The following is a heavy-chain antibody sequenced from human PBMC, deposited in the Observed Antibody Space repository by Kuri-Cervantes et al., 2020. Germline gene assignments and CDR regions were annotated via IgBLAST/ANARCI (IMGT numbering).Heavy chain of an antibody. J-gene: IGHJ4*02. Sequence: GESLKISCAASGFTFSSYSMSWVRQAPGKGLEWVSYISSSSTIYYADSVKGRFTISRDNAKNSLYLQMNSLRAEDTAVYYCARDYFGDYYFGYWGQGTLVTVSS. CDR2: ISSSSTI. CDR3: ARDYFGDYYFGY. D-gene: IGHD4-17*01. V-gene: IGHV3-48*01. CDR1: GFTFSSYS.